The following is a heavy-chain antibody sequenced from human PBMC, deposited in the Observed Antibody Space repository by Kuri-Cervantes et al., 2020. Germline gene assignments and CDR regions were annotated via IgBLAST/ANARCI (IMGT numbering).Heavy chain of an antibody. CDR1: GASISSYY. CDR3: ARGRKGFYYDSSGYYDY. D-gene: IGHD3-22*01. V-gene: IGHV4-34*01. CDR2: INHRGST. J-gene: IGHJ4*02. Sequence: ETLSVRGTVSGASISSYYWIWIRQPPGKGLEWIGEINHRGSTNYKLSLKNRVTISVDTSKNHYCQNQSSVTAADTAVYSCARGRKGFYYDSSGYYDYWGQGTLVTVSS.